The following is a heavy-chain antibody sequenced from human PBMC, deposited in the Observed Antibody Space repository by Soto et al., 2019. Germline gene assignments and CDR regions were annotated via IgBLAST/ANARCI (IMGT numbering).Heavy chain of an antibody. CDR1: GFTFSSYG. D-gene: IGHD2-2*01. Sequence: QVQLGESGGGVVQPGRSLRLSSAASGFTFSSYGMHWVRQAPGKGLERVAVIWYDGSNKYYADSVKGRITICRDNSKDALYLQMNSLRAEDAAVYYCARDPRYCSSTSCGGYYYYIEVWGKGTTVTVFS. V-gene: IGHV3-33*01. J-gene: IGHJ6*03. CDR3: ARDPRYCSSTSCGGYYYYIEV. CDR2: IWYDGSNK.